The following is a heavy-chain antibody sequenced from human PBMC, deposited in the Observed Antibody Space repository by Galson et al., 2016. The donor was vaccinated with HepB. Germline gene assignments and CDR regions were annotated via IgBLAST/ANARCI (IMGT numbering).Heavy chain of an antibody. V-gene: IGHV4-34*01. Sequence: SETLSLTCAVSGDSTSRYYWSWIRQPPNKGLEWIGDINHSGSTNYNPSLKSRVSISVDTSKNQFSLKLSSVTAADTAVYYCARGQRGATVTMLLYLYYFDFWGQGTLVTVSS. CDR3: ARGQRGATVTMLLYLYYFDF. CDR1: GDSTSRYY. J-gene: IGHJ4*02. D-gene: IGHD4-17*01. CDR2: INHSGST.